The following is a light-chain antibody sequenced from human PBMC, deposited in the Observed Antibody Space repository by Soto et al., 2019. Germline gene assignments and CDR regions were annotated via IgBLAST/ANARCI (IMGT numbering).Light chain of an antibody. CDR3: QQRFTWPS. J-gene: IGKJ3*01. CDR1: QSISSS. V-gene: IGKV3-11*01. Sequence: ETVLTQSPATLSLSPGERATLSCRASQSISSSIAWYQQTPGQAPRLLIYGASKRAPGIPARSSGSGSGTDFTLTISSLEPEDFVVYYCQQRFTWPSFGPGTRVDIK. CDR2: GAS.